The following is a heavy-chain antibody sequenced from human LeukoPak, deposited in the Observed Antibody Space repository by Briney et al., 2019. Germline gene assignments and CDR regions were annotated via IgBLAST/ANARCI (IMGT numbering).Heavy chain of an antibody. V-gene: IGHV3-30*04. CDR2: ISYDGSNK. D-gene: IGHD6-13*01. CDR1: GFTFSSYA. J-gene: IGHJ4*02. CDR3: ARDGAASTLRRMGLDFDY. Sequence: PGGSLRLSCAASGFTFSSYAMHWVRQAPGKGLKWVAVISYDGSNKYYADSVKGRFTISRDNSKNTLYLQMNSLRAEDTAVYYCARDGAASTLRRMGLDFDYWGQGTLVTVSS.